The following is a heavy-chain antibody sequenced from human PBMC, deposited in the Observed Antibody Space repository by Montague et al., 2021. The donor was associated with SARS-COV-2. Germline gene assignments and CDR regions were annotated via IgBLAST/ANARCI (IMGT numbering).Heavy chain of an antibody. D-gene: IGHD6-6*01. CDR1: GFTFSSYS. CDR2: ISSSSSTI. J-gene: IGHJ6*02. Sequence: SLRLSCAASGFTFSSYSMNWVRQAPGKGLEWVSYISSSSSTIYYADSVKGRFTISRDNAKNSLYLQMNSLRAEDTAVYYCARDRLVEYVDYYYYYGMGVWGQGTTVTVSS. CDR3: ARDRLVEYVDYYYYYGMGV. V-gene: IGHV3-48*04.